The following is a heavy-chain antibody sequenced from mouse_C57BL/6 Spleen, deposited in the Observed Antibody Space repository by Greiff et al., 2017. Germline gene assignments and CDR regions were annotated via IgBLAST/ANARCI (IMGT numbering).Heavy chain of an antibody. CDR3: TRDDYPGPFDY. CDR2: IDPETGGP. Sequence: VQLQQSGAELVRPGASVTLSCKASGYTFTDYEMHWVKQTPVHGLEWIGAIDPETGGPAYNQKFKGKAILTADKSSSTAYMELRSLTSEDSAVYYCTRDDYPGPFDYWGQGTTLTVAA. J-gene: IGHJ2*01. CDR1: GYTFTDYE. V-gene: IGHV1-15*01. D-gene: IGHD2-4*01.